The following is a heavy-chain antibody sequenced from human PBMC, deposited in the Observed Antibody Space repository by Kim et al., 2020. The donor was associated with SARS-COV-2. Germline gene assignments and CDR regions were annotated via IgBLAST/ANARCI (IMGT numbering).Heavy chain of an antibody. D-gene: IGHD5-18*01. Sequence: GGSLRLSCAASGFTFSSYSMNWVRQAPGKGLEWVSSISSSSSYIYYADSVKGRFTISRDNAKNSLYLQMNSLRAEDTAVYYCARDSDLRGYSYGYAFDIWGQGTMVTVSS. CDR2: ISSSSSYI. J-gene: IGHJ3*02. CDR3: ARDSDLRGYSYGYAFDI. CDR1: GFTFSSYS. V-gene: IGHV3-21*01.